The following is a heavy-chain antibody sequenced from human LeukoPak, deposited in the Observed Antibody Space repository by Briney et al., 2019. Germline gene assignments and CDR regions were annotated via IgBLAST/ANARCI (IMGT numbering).Heavy chain of an antibody. D-gene: IGHD2-15*01. V-gene: IGHV1-46*01. Sequence: ASVKVSCKASEYIFTTDYIHWVRQAPGQGLEWMGTINPSGDSTTYAQNFQGRVTMTRDTSTSTVYMELSSLTSEDTAVYYCARDLGPNAVGGGSRKRGYFQHWGQGTLVTVSS. CDR1: EYIFTTDY. CDR2: INPSGDST. J-gene: IGHJ1*01. CDR3: ARDLGPNAVGGGSRKRGYFQH.